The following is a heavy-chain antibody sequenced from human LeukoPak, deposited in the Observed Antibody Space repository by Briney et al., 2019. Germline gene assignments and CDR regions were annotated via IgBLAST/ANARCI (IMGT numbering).Heavy chain of an antibody. D-gene: IGHD4-11*01. CDR3: AREVDLYSNYDGYYYYMDV. J-gene: IGHJ6*03. Sequence: SETLSLTCTVSGGSISSYYWSWIRQPAGKGLEWIGRIYTSGSTNYNPSLKSRVTMSVDTSKNQFSLKLSSVTAADTAVYYCAREVDLYSNYDGYYYYMDVWGKGTTVTISS. V-gene: IGHV4-4*07. CDR2: IYTSGST. CDR1: GGSISSYY.